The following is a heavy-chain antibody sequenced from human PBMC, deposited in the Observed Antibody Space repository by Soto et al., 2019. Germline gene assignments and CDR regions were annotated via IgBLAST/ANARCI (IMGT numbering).Heavy chain of an antibody. CDR1: GFTFGSYA. CDR2: ISYDGSNK. J-gene: IGHJ4*02. CDR3: ARGPLGGAFDY. D-gene: IGHD3-16*01. Sequence: QVQLVESGGGVVQPGRSLRLSCAASGFTFGSYAMHWVRQAPGKGLEWVAVISYDGSNKYYADSVKGRFTISRDNSKNTLYLQMNSLRAEDTAVYYCARGPLGGAFDYWGQGTLVTVSS. V-gene: IGHV3-30-3*01.